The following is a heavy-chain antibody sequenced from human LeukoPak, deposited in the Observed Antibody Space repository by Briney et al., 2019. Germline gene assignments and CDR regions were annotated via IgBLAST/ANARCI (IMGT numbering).Heavy chain of an antibody. Sequence: GGSLRLSCAASGFTFSSYEMNWVRQAPGKGLEWVSYISSSGSTIYYADSVKGRFTISRDNSKNTLYLQMNSLRAEDTAVYYCAKVWSIESGSYFPYKFDPWGQGTLVTVSS. J-gene: IGHJ5*02. V-gene: IGHV3-48*03. CDR2: ISSSGSTI. D-gene: IGHD3-10*01. CDR3: AKVWSIESGSYFPYKFDP. CDR1: GFTFSSYE.